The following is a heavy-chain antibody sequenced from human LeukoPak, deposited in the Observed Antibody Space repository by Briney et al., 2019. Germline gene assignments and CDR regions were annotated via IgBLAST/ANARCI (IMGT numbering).Heavy chain of an antibody. CDR3: AREGSPYCSGGSCYIYYFDY. CDR1: GFSFTNYW. V-gene: IGHV3-74*01. J-gene: IGHJ4*02. CDR2: INSDGSAT. Sequence: GGSLRLSCAASGFSFTNYWMHWVRQAPGKGLVWVSHINSDGSATRYADSVKGRITISRDNAMNTLYLQMNSLRGEDTAVYYCAREGSPYCSGGSCYIYYFDYWGQGTLVTVSS. D-gene: IGHD2-15*01.